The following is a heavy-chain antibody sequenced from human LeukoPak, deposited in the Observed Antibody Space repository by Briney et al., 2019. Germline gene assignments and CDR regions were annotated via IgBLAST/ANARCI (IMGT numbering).Heavy chain of an antibody. Sequence: GGSLRLSCAASGFTFSNARMSWVRQAPGKGLEWVGRIKDKTDGGTTDYAAPVKGRFTISRDDSKNTLYLQMNSLKTEDTAVYYCTSCAQGLYWGQGTLVTVSS. CDR1: GFTFSNAR. CDR3: TSCAQGLY. V-gene: IGHV3-15*01. J-gene: IGHJ4*02. D-gene: IGHD4/OR15-4a*01. CDR2: IKDKTDGGTT.